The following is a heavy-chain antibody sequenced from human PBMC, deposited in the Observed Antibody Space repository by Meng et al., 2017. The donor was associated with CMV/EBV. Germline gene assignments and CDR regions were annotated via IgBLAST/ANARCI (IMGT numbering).Heavy chain of an antibody. D-gene: IGHD1-20*01. J-gene: IGHJ4*02. V-gene: IGHV3-20*04. CDR1: GFTFDGFG. Sequence: GESLKISCAASGFTFDGFGMSWVRQAPRKGLEWVSGISWNGGTAGYADSVRGRFTISRDNAKNSLYLQMNGLRDEDTALYYCARDNNWNSFDYWGQGTLVTVSS. CDR2: ISWNGGTA. CDR3: ARDNNWNSFDY.